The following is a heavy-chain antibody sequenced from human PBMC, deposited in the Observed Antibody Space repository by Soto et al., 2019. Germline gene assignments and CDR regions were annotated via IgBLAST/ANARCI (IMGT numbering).Heavy chain of an antibody. CDR1: GFTFSNAW. CDR2: IKRKTDGGTT. D-gene: IGHD3-10*01. Sequence: EVQLVESGGGLVKPGGSLRLSCAASGFTFSNAWMSWVRQAPGKGLEWVGRIKRKTDGGTTDYAAPVKGRFTISRDDPKNTSFLQINSLKTDDKAVYYRTTDSIRCDYWGEGTLVTVSS. V-gene: IGHV3-15*01. J-gene: IGHJ4*02. CDR3: TTDSIRCDY.